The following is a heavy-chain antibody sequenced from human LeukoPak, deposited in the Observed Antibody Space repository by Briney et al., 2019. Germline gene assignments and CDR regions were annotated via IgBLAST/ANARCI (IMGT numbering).Heavy chain of an antibody. V-gene: IGHV3-30*02. CDR2: VASDGNFR. D-gene: IGHD1-1*01. J-gene: IGHJ4*01. Sequence: PGGSLRLSCAASGFTFSYYGMHWVRQAPGKGLEWVAYVASDGNFRDYVDSVKGRFTVSRDNSKDTLYLQMDSLRTEDTGVYYCANLPYNWNTHFDDYGDHGTLVTVSS. CDR3: ANLPYNWNTHFDDY. CDR1: GFTFSYYG.